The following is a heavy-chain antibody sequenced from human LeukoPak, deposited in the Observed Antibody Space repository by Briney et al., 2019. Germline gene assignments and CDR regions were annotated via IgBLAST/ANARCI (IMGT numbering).Heavy chain of an antibody. CDR2: FHYSGST. J-gene: IGHJ4*02. V-gene: IGHV4-59*08. CDR3: ARHHNGGPKLRLDF. CDR1: GASVSNYY. D-gene: IGHD2-8*01. Sequence: SETLSLTCRVSGASVSNYYWSWIRQSPGKGLEWIGFFHYSGSTNYNPSLNSRVTTSIDTSMNQLSLTLVSVTAADTAVYFCARHHNGGPKLRLDFWGLGVLVTVSS.